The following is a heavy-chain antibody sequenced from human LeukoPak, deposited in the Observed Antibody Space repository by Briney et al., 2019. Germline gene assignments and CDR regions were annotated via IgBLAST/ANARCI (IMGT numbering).Heavy chain of an antibody. J-gene: IGHJ6*03. D-gene: IGHD3-10*01. Sequence: GASVKVSCKASGYTFTSYGISWVRQAPGQGLEWMGGIIPIFGTANYAQKFQGRVTITADKSTSTAYMELSSLRSEDTAVYYCARAILPMVRGRKYYYYYMDVWGKGTTVTVSS. CDR2: IIPIFGTA. CDR1: GYTFTSYG. V-gene: IGHV1-69*06. CDR3: ARAILPMVRGRKYYYYYMDV.